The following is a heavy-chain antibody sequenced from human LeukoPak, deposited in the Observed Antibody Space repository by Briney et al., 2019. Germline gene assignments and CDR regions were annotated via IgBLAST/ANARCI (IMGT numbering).Heavy chain of an antibody. V-gene: IGHV3-21*01. CDR3: ARPDEQQLVRDAFDI. CDR1: GFSFSSYS. Sequence: GGSLRLSCAASGFSFSSYSMNWVRQAPGKGLEWVSSISSSSSYIYYADSVKGRFTISRDNAKNSLYLQMNSLSAEDTAVYYCARPDEQQLVRDAFDIWGQGTMVTVSS. CDR2: ISSSSSYI. J-gene: IGHJ3*02. D-gene: IGHD6-13*01.